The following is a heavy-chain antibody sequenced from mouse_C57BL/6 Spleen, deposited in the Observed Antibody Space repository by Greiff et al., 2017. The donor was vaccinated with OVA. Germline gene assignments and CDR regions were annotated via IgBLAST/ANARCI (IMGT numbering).Heavy chain of an antibody. V-gene: IGHV3-6*01. CDR3: ARDRQSGGYFDY. CDR2: ISYDGSN. Sequence: ESGPGLVKPSQSLSLTCSVTGYSITSGYYWNWIRQFPGNKLEWMGYISYDGSNNYNPSLKNRISITRDTSKNQFFLKLNSVTTEDTATYYCARDRQSGGYFDYWGQGTTLTVSS. D-gene: IGHD3-2*02. J-gene: IGHJ2*01. CDR1: GYSITSGYY.